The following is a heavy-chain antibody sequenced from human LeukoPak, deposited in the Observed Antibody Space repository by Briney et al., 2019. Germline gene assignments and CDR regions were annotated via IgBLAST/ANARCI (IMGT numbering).Heavy chain of an antibody. CDR1: GGTFSTYA. V-gene: IGHV1-69*05. Sequence: ASVKVSCKASGGTFSTYAINWVRQAPGQGLEWMGGTIPILGTANYAQKFQGRVTITTDESRSTAYMELGSLRSEDTAVYYCARSSGYYLRYYYYMDVWGTGTTVSVSS. D-gene: IGHD3-22*01. CDR2: TIPILGTA. J-gene: IGHJ6*03. CDR3: ARSSGYYLRYYYYMDV.